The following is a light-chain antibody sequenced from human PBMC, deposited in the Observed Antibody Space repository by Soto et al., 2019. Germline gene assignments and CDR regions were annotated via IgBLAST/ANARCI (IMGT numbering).Light chain of an antibody. V-gene: IGLV1-44*01. Sequence: QSVLTQPPSASGTPGQRVTISCSGSSSNIGSNTVNWYQQLPGTAPKLLTYSFSQRPSGVPDRFSGSKSGTSASLAISGLQSEDEADYYCAAWDDSLNGYVFGAGTKVTVL. CDR1: SSNIGSNT. CDR2: SFS. CDR3: AAWDDSLNGYV. J-gene: IGLJ1*01.